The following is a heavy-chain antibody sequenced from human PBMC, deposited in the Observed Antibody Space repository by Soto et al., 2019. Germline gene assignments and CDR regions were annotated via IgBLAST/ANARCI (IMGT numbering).Heavy chain of an antibody. CDR3: ARAPRPAYDLWSGPSANFDY. CDR1: GFTFSDYY. CDR2: ISSSGSTI. V-gene: IGHV3-11*01. D-gene: IGHD3-3*01. Sequence: QVQLVESGGGLVKPGGSLRLSCAASGFTFSDYYMSWIRQAPGKGLEWVSFISSSGSTIYYADSVKGRFTIPRDNPKNSLYLQMNSLRAEDTAVYYCARAPRPAYDLWSGPSANFDYWGQGTLVTVSS. J-gene: IGHJ4*02.